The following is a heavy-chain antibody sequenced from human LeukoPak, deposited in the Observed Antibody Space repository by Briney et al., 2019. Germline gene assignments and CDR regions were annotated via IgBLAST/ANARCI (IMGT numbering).Heavy chain of an antibody. CDR2: IPSSSSYI. J-gene: IGHJ4*02. V-gene: IGHV3-21*04. CDR1: GFTLSSYN. D-gene: IGHD3-10*01. Sequence: GGSLSLSCAASGFTLSSYNMNWVRQAPGEGREWVSSIPSSSSYIYYADSVKGRFTITRDNSKNSLYLQMNSLRTEDTALYYCAKGKHTGSYLSHVDYWGQGTLVTVSS. CDR3: AKGKHTGSYLSHVDY.